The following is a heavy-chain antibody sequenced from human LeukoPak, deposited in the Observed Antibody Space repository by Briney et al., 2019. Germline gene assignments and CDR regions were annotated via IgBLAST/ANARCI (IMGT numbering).Heavy chain of an antibody. V-gene: IGHV4-4*07. CDR2: IYTSGST. CDR3: ARYYYGSGSYYTHYYYYMDV. D-gene: IGHD3-10*01. J-gene: IGHJ6*03. Sequence: SETLSLTCTVSGGSISSYYWSWIRQPAGKGLEWIGRIYTSGSTNYNPSLKSRVTMSVDTSKNQFSLKLSSVTAADTAVYYCARYYYGSGSYYTHYYYYMDVWGKGTTVTVSS. CDR1: GGSISSYY.